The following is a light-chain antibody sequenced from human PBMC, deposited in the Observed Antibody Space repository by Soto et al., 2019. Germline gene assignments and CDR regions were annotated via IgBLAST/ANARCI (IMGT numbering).Light chain of an antibody. CDR1: SSDVGGYDY. V-gene: IGLV2-11*01. Sequence: QSALTQPRSVSGSPGQSVTISCTGTSSDVGGYDYVSWYQQHPGKAPKLMIYDVTKRPSGVPDRFPGSKSGNTASLTISGLQAEDEADYYCLSYAGSYTLVVFGGGTKLTVL. CDR3: LSYAGSYTLVV. J-gene: IGLJ2*01. CDR2: DVT.